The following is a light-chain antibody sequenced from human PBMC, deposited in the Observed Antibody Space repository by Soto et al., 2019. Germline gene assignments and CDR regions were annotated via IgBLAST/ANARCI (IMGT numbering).Light chain of an antibody. J-gene: IGKJ5*01. CDR2: DAS. CDR3: QQYENLPT. Sequence: DIQITQSPSSLSGSGVERVTITFQASQNINNYLNWYQQKPGRAPKLLIYDASNLEAGVPSRFRGSGSGTDFTFTISRLQPEDIATYYCQQYENLPTFGQGTRLEIK. V-gene: IGKV1-33*01. CDR1: QNINNY.